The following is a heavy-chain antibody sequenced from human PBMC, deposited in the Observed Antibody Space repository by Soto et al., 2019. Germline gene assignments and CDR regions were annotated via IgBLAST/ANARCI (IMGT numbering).Heavy chain of an antibody. J-gene: IGHJ4*02. D-gene: IGHD1-20*01. V-gene: IGHV3-48*03. Sequence: GGSLRLSCAASGFTFSNYEMNWVRHAPGEGLEWVSYINSDGSTIHYADSMKGRFTVSRDNAKNSLYLEMNSLRAEDTAVYYCATYKRRDRALPLLDYWGPGTLVNVSS. CDR2: INSDGSTI. CDR3: ATYKRRDRALPLLDY. CDR1: GFTFSNYE.